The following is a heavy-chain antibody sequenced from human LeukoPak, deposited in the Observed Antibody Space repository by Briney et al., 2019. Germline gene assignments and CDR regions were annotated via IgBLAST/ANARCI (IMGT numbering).Heavy chain of an antibody. D-gene: IGHD3-9*01. J-gene: IGHJ5*02. V-gene: IGHV1-24*01. CDR1: GYTLTELS. CDR3: ATANFDWLFPHR. Sequence: ASVKVSCKVSGYTLTELSMHWVRQAPGKGLEWMGGFDPEDGETIYAQKFQGRVTMTEDTSTDTAYVELSSLRSEDTAVYYCATANFDWLFPHRWGQGTLVTVSS. CDR2: FDPEDGET.